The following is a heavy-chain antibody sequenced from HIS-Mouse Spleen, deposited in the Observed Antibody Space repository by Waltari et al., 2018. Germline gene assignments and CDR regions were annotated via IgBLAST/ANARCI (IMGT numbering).Heavy chain of an antibody. J-gene: IGHJ4*02. Sequence: QVQLQQWRAGLLKPSETLSLPCAVYGGSLRGYYWSWIRQPPGKGLEWIGEINHSGSTNYNPSLKSRVTISVDTSKNQFSLKLSSVTAADTAVYYCARGLAARFDYWGQGTLVTVSS. CDR2: INHSGST. V-gene: IGHV4-34*01. CDR3: ARGLAARFDY. CDR1: GGSLRGYY. D-gene: IGHD6-6*01.